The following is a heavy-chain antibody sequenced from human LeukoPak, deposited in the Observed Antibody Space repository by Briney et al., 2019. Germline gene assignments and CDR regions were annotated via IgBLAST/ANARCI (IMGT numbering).Heavy chain of an antibody. V-gene: IGHV4-38-2*01. CDR1: GYSISSGYY. J-gene: IGHJ4*02. CDR2: IYHSGST. D-gene: IGHD3-3*01. CDR3: ARGAWSGYYSLDY. Sequence: PSETLSLTCAVSGYSISSGYYWGWIRQPPGKGLEWIGSIYHSGSTNYNPSLKSRVTISVDTSKNQFSLKLSSVTAADTAVYYCARGAWSGYYSLDYWGQGTLVTVSS.